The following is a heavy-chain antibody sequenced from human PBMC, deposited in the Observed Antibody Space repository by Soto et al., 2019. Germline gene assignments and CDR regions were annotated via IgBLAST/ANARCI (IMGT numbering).Heavy chain of an antibody. Sequence: EVQLLESGGGLVQPGGSLRLSCAASGFVFSNYGMTWVRQAPGKGLEWVSTVSENGDYTSYADSVKGRFTISRDNXKNTLYVQMNSLRAEDTAVYYCARRTAVRNFDYWGQGTLVTVSS. CDR2: VSENGDYT. V-gene: IGHV3-23*01. D-gene: IGHD6-19*01. CDR1: GFVFSNYG. CDR3: ARRTAVRNFDY. J-gene: IGHJ4*02.